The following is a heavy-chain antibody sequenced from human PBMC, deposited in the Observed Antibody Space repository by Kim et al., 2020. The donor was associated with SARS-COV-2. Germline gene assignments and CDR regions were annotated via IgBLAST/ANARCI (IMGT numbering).Heavy chain of an antibody. CDR1: GFTFSSYA. J-gene: IGHJ3*02. CDR2: ISYDGSNK. CDR3: ASYISGSYPEDAFDI. Sequence: GGSLRLSCAASGFTFSSYAMHWVRQAPGKGLEWVAVISYDGSNKYYADSVKGRFTISRDNSKNTLYLQMNSLRAEDTAVYYCASYISGSYPEDAFDIWG. V-gene: IGHV3-30*04. D-gene: IGHD1-26*01.